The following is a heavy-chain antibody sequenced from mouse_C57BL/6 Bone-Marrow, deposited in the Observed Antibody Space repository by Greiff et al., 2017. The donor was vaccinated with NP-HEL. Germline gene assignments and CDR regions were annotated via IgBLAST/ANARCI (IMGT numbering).Heavy chain of an antibody. CDR2: IWWDDDK. J-gene: IGHJ3*01. V-gene: IGHV8-8*01. CDR3: ARMRIYDGYYPFAY. CDR1: GFSLSTFGMG. Sequence: QVQLKESGPGILQPSQTLSLTCSFSGFSLSTFGMGVGWIRQPSGKGLEWLAHIWWDDDKYYNPALKSRLTISKDTSKTQVFLKIANVDTADTATYYCARMRIYDGYYPFAYWGQGTLVTVSA. D-gene: IGHD2-3*01.